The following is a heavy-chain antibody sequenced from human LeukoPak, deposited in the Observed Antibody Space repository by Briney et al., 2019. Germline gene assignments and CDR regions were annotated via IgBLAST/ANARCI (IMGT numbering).Heavy chain of an antibody. Sequence: GGSLTLSCAASGFTFSNYGMHWVRQAPGKGLGWVAVIWSDGNNKYYSASVKGRFTISRDNSNNTLYLQMNSLRAEDTAVYYCARDGLTDSSGYTVIDNWGQGTLVTVSS. CDR2: IWSDGNNK. V-gene: IGHV3-33*01. D-gene: IGHD3-22*01. J-gene: IGHJ4*02. CDR1: GFTFSNYG. CDR3: ARDGLTDSSGYTVIDN.